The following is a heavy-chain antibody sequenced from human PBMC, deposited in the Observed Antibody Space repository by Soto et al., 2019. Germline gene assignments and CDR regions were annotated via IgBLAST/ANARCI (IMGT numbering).Heavy chain of an antibody. J-gene: IGHJ4*02. V-gene: IGHV4-30-2*02. D-gene: IGHD6-13*01. CDR3: ATSYGNAWYTY. Sequence: TLSLTCAVSGGSISSGGYSWSWIRQPPGKGLEWIGYIYHSGSTYYNPSLKSRLTISVDRSKNQFSLKLTSVTAEDTAVYYCATSYGNAWYTYWGQGTQVTVSS. CDR1: GGSISSGGYS. CDR2: IYHSGST.